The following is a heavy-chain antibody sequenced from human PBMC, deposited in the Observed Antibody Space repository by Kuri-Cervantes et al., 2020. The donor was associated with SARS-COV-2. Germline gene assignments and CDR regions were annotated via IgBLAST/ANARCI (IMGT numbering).Heavy chain of an antibody. J-gene: IGHJ4*02. D-gene: IGHD4-17*01. Sequence: SETLSLTCAVYGGSFSGYYWSWIRQPPGKGLEWIGEINHSGSTNYNPSLKSRVIISVDTSKNQFSLKLSSVTAADTAVYYCARHGRLRWVGDYVIDYWGQGTLVTVSS. CDR2: INHSGST. CDR1: GGSFSGYY. CDR3: ARHGRLRWVGDYVIDY. V-gene: IGHV4-34*01.